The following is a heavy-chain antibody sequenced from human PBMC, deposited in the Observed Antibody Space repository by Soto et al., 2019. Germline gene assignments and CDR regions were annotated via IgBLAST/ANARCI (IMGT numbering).Heavy chain of an antibody. CDR1: GFTVGSNY. D-gene: IGHD3-9*01. CDR2: IYSEGTP. CDR3: ARRTYYNILTASYYCYAMDV. Sequence: EVQLVESGGGLTQPGVSLRLSCAASGFTVGSNYMSWVRQAPGKGLEWVSVIYSEGTPYYADSVKGRFTISRENANNTLYLHMNNLRAEDTAVYYCARRTYYNILTASYYCYAMDVWGQGTTVTVSS. J-gene: IGHJ6*02. V-gene: IGHV3-53*01.